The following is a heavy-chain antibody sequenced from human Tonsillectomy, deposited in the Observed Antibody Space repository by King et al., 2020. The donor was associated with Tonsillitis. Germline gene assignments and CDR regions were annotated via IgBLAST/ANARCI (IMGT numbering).Heavy chain of an antibody. D-gene: IGHD6-13*01. J-gene: IGHJ6*02. V-gene: IGHV3-21*01. CDR1: GFTFSSYT. CDR2: ISSSSTYI. CDR3: SRDLKIAAARNPYYYYYGMDV. Sequence: VQLVESGGGLVKPGGSLRLSCAASGFTFSSYTINWVRQAPGKGLEWVSSISSSSTYIYYADSVKGRFTISRDNAKNSLYLQMNSLRAEDTAVYYCSRDLKIAAARNPYYYYYGMDVWGQGTTVTVSS.